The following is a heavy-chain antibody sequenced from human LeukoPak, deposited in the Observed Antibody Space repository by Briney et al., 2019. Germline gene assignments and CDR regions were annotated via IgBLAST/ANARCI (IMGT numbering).Heavy chain of an antibody. CDR3: AAQSGSGSNYPDY. V-gene: IGHV3-7*01. J-gene: IGHJ4*02. CDR1: GFTFSNTW. CDR2: IKQDGSEK. D-gene: IGHD3-10*01. Sequence: PGGSLRLSCAASGFTFSNTWMSWVRQAPGKGLEWVANIKQDGSEKYYVDSVKGRFTISRDNAKNSLYLQMNSLRAEDTAVYYCAAQSGSGSNYPDYWGQGTLVTVSS.